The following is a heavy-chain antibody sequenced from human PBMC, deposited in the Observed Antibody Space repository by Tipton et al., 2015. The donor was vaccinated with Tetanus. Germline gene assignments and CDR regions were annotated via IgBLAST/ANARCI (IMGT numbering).Heavy chain of an antibody. CDR1: GGSMRSGTFY. CDR3: ARDVRGFSYDSNGFYSPSYYFDS. J-gene: IGHJ4*02. V-gene: IGHV4-39*07. Sequence: TLSLTCTVSGGSMRSGTFYWDWIRQSPGKGLEWIGNVYYNGNSLENPSLKGRVTLSLDKSKNQFSLKLSSMTAADTAVYYCARDVRGFSYDSNGFYSPSYYFDSWGQGTLVTVSS. CDR2: VYYNGNS. D-gene: IGHD3-22*01.